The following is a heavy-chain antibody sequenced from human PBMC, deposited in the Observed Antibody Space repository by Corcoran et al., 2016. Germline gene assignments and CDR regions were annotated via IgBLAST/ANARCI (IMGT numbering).Heavy chain of an antibody. CDR1: GGTFSSYA. Sequence: QVQLVQSGAEVKKPGSSVKVSCKASGGTFSSYAISWVRQAPGQGLEWMGGIIPIFGTANYAQKFQGRVTITADKSTSTAYMELSSLRSEDTAVYYCARVPTYYYDSSGYFPVGYWGQGTLVTVSS. D-gene: IGHD3-22*01. CDR2: IIPIFGTA. V-gene: IGHV1-69*06. J-gene: IGHJ4*02. CDR3: ARVPTYYYDSSGYFPVGY.